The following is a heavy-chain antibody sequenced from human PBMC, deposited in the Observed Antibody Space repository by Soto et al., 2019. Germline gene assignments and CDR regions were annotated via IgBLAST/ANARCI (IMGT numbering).Heavy chain of an antibody. V-gene: IGHV6-1*01. J-gene: IGHJ3*01. CDR1: GGSVSNTNAA. CDR2: TYYRSKWRI. D-gene: IGHD6-19*01. Sequence: SQTLSLTCAISGGSVSNTNAAWGWIRQSPSRGLEWLGRTYYRSKWRIDYALSVRSRININPDTSKNQLSLQLISVTPEDTAVYYCARGNSGLRAFDVWGQGTLVTVSS. CDR3: ARGNSGLRAFDV.